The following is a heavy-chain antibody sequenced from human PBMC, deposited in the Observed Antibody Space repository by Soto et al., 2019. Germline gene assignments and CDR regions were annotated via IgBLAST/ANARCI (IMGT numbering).Heavy chain of an antibody. Sequence: EVQLVESGGGLVQPGGSLRLSCVASGFTFSSYWMHWVRQVPGKEPVWVSFIDSYGSSTKYADSVRGRFTISRDNAKNTLYLLMNSLRVEYTAVYYCVRGLGNSDHWGQGTLFTVSS. J-gene: IGHJ4*02. CDR3: VRGLGNSDH. CDR1: GFTFSSYW. V-gene: IGHV3-74*03. CDR2: IDSYGSST.